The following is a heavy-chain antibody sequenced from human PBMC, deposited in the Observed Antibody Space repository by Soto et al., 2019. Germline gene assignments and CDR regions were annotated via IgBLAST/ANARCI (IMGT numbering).Heavy chain of an antibody. CDR2: INSDGTIT. Sequence: EVQLVESGGDFVQPGGSLRLSCVASGFAFSSHWMYWVRQAPGKGLVWVSRINSDGTITTYADSVKGRFTISRDNAKNTLYLQMNSLRVEDTALYYCVRDPDQYSYYGLDVWGQGTTVSVS. CDR1: GFAFSSHW. V-gene: IGHV3-74*01. J-gene: IGHJ6*02. CDR3: VRDPDQYSYYGLDV. D-gene: IGHD2-15*01.